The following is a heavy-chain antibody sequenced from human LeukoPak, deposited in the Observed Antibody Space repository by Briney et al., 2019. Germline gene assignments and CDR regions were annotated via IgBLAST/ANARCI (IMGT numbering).Heavy chain of an antibody. D-gene: IGHD3-16*01. CDR3: ASANYGTYYYYYYMDV. J-gene: IGHJ6*03. CDR1: GFTFSSYW. V-gene: IGHV3-74*01. CDR2: INSDGSST. Sequence: PGGSLRLSCAASGFTFSSYWMHWVRQAPGKGLVWVSRINSDGSSTSYADSVKGRFTISRDNAKNTLYLQMNSLRAEDTAVYYCASANYGTYYYYYYMDVWGKGTTVTVSS.